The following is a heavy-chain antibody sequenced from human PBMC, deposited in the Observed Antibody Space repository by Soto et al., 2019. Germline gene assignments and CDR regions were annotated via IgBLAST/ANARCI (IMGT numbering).Heavy chain of an antibody. Sequence: GGSLRLSCAASGFTFSSYAVHWVRQAPGKGLEWVAVISYDGSNKYYADSVKGRFTISRDNSKNTLYLQMNSLRAEDTAVYYCARDWDDDGDGLDYWGQGTLVTVSS. CDR2: ISYDGSNK. CDR1: GFTFSSYA. CDR3: ARDWDDDGDGLDY. V-gene: IGHV3-30-3*01. D-gene: IGHD4-17*01. J-gene: IGHJ4*02.